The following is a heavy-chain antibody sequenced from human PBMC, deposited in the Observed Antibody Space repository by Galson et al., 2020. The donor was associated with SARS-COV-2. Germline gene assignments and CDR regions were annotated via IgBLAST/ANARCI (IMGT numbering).Heavy chain of an antibody. V-gene: IGHV3-30*04. CDR3: ARGAPRVRFSSDFWSDYDPYYFDY. D-gene: IGHD3-3*01. CDR1: GFSFTRNS. Sequence: GGSLRLSCAASGFSFTRNSVLWARQAPGNGLEWVTFLSYNGLNKDSADSVKGRFTISRDNSGDTVYLQMNSLRTDDTALYFCARGAPRVRFSSDFWSDYDPYYFDYWGPGTLVTVTS. J-gene: IGHJ4*02. CDR2: LSYNGLNK.